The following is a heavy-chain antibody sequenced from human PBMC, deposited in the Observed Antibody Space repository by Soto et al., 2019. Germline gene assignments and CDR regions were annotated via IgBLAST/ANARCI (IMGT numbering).Heavy chain of an antibody. CDR3: GRDFGGYGGRADSIDI. CDR2: VANDGGNT. V-gene: IGHV3-30*04. Sequence: GGSLRLSCAASGVIFSRYAMHWVRQAPGKGLEWVAAVANDGGNTYYVDSVKGRFTISTDSSSKMVYLQMNSLRPEDTAVYYCGRDFGGYGGRADSIDIWGQGTVVTVSS. CDR1: GVIFSRYA. J-gene: IGHJ3*02. D-gene: IGHD5-12*01.